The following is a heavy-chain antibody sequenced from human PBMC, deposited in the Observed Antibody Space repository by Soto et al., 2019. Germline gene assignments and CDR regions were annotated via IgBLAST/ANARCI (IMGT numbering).Heavy chain of an antibody. CDR1: GGSISSSSYY. J-gene: IGHJ6*03. CDR3: ARLECVRREYYYYMDV. D-gene: IGHD1-1*01. V-gene: IGHV4-39*01. Sequence: QLQLQESGPGLVKPSETLSLTCTVSGGSISSSSYYWGWIRQPPGQGLEWIGSIYYSGSTYYNPSLKSRVTISVVTSKNQFSLKLSSVTAADTAVYYCARLECVRREYYYYMDVWGKGTTVTASS. CDR2: IYYSGST.